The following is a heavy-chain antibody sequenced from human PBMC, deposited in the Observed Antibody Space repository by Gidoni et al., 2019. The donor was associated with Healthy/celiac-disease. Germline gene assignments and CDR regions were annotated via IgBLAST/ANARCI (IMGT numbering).Heavy chain of an antibody. CDR3: AKVQWAAVAGLFDY. CDR2: ISGSGGST. D-gene: IGHD6-19*01. CDR1: GFTFSSYA. V-gene: IGHV3-23*01. Sequence: EVQLLESGGGLVQPGGSLRLPCAAPGFTFSSYAMSWVRQAPGKGLEWVAAISGSGGSTYYADSVKGRFTISRDNSKNTLYLQMNSLRAEDTAVYYCAKVQWAAVAGLFDYWGQGTLVTVSS. J-gene: IGHJ4*02.